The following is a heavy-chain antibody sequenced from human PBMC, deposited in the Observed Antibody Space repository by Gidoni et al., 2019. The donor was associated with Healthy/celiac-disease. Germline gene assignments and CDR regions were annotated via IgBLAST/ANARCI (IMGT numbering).Heavy chain of an antibody. Sequence: EVQLVATGGGLIQPGGSLRLSCAASGFTVSSNSMSWVRQAPGKGLEWVSGIYSGGSTYYADSVKGRFTISRDNSKNTLYLQMNSLRAEDTAVYYCAREGQQLALDYWGQGTLVTVSS. CDR1: GFTVSSNS. J-gene: IGHJ4*02. D-gene: IGHD6-13*01. CDR3: AREGQQLALDY. CDR2: IYSGGST. V-gene: IGHV3-53*02.